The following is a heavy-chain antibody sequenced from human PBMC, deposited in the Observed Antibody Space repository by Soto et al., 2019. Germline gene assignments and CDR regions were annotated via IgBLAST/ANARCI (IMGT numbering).Heavy chain of an antibody. V-gene: IGHV3-30*18. D-gene: IGHD6-13*01. J-gene: IGHJ6*02. CDR2: ISYDGSNK. CDR3: AKESIAAAGTGYYYYYGMDV. CDR1: GFTFSSYG. Sequence: GGSLRLSCAASGFTFSSYGMHWVRQAPGKGLEWVAVISYDGSNKYYADSVKGRFTISRDNSKNTLYLQMNSLRAEDTAVYYCAKESIAAAGTGYYYYYGMDVWGQGTTVTSP.